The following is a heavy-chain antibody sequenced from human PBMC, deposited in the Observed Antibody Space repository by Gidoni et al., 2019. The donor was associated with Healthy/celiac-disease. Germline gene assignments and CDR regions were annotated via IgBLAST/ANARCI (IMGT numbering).Heavy chain of an antibody. CDR3: ARVRCSGGSCYRYVGYAFDI. CDR2: IYYSGST. CDR1: SSGDYY. V-gene: IGHV4-30-4*01. D-gene: IGHD2-15*01. Sequence: SSGDYYWSWIRQPPGKGLEWIGYIYYSGSTYYNPSLKSRVTISVDTSKNQFSLKLSSVTAADTAVYYCARVRCSGGSCYRYVGYAFDIWGQGTMVTVSS. J-gene: IGHJ3*02.